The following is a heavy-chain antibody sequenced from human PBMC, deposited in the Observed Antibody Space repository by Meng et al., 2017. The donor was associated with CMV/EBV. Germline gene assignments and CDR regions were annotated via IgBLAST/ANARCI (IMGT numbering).Heavy chain of an antibody. D-gene: IGHD6-13*01. CDR1: GFSLSTSGVG. J-gene: IGHJ4*02. Sequence: QITLKESGPTLVKPKQTLTLSCTFSGFSLSTSGVGVGWIRQPPGKALEWLALIYWDDDKRYSPSLKSRLTITKDTSKNQVVLTMTNMDPVDTATYYCARIAAAGRFDYWGQGTLVTVSS. V-gene: IGHV2-5*02. CDR2: IYWDDDK. CDR3: ARIAAAGRFDY.